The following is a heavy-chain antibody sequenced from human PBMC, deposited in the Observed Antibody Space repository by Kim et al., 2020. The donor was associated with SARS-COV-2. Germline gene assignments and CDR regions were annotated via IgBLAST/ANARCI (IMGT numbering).Heavy chain of an antibody. V-gene: IGHV3-7*01. CDR2: IKQDGSEK. Sequence: GGSLRLSCAASGFTFSSYWMSWVRQAPGKGLEWVANIKQDGSEKYYVDSVKGRFTISRDNAKNSLYLQMNSLRAEDTAVYYCARDGLSVRYSSSWYADYYYYYGMDVWGQGTTVTVSS. D-gene: IGHD6-13*01. CDR1: GFTFSSYW. J-gene: IGHJ6*02. CDR3: ARDGLSVRYSSSWYADYYYYYGMDV.